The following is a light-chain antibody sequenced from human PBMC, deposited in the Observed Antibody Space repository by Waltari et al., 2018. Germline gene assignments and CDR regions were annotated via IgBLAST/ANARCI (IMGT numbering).Light chain of an antibody. CDR1: TGHSDFA. J-gene: IGLJ2*01. Sequence: QPVLTQSPSASASLGASVKLTCTLSTGHSDFAIAWHHQQPERGPRYLMKLNSDGSHTKGDEIPDRFSGSSSGAERYLSISSRQSEDEAAYYCQTWGSGIVTFGGGTQLTVL. V-gene: IGLV4-69*01. CDR3: QTWGSGIVT. CDR2: LNSDGSH.